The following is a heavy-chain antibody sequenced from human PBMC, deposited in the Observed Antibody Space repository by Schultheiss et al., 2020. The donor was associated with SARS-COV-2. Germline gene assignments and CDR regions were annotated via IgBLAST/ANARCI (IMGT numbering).Heavy chain of an antibody. D-gene: IGHD3-16*01. Sequence: ASVKVSCKASGYSFTNYAIHWVRQAPGQGLEWMGWINPNSGGTNYAQKFQGWVTMTRDTSISTAYMELSRLRSDDTAVYYCAREAALGGFDYWGQGTLVTVSS. V-gene: IGHV1-2*04. CDR1: GYSFTNYA. J-gene: IGHJ4*02. CDR2: INPNSGGT. CDR3: AREAALGGFDY.